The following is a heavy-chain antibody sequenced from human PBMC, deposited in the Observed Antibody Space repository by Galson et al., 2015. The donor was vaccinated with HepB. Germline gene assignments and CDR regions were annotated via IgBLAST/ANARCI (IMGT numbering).Heavy chain of an antibody. CDR1: GFTFSSYG. Sequence: SLRLSCAASGFTFSSYGMHWVRQAPGKGLEWVAVISYDGSNKYYADSVKGRFTISRDNSKNTLYLQMNSLRAEDTAVYYCAKTPDEWLLSWLDYWGQGTLVTVSS. D-gene: IGHD3-3*01. J-gene: IGHJ4*02. CDR2: ISYDGSNK. CDR3: AKTPDEWLLSWLDY. V-gene: IGHV3-30*18.